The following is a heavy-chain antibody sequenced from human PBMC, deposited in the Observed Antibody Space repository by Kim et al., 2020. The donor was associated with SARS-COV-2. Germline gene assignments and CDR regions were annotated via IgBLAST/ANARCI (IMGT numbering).Heavy chain of an antibody. J-gene: IGHJ4*02. D-gene: IGHD2-2*01. Sequence: GGSLRLSCTASGFTFGDYAMSWVRQAPGKGLEWVGFIRSKAYGGTTEYAASVKGRFTISRDDSKSIAYLQMNSLKTEDTAVYYCTRGGLRRNIVVVPAAQYYFDYWGQGTLVTVSS. CDR3: TRGGLRRNIVVVPAAQYYFDY. CDR2: IRSKAYGGTT. V-gene: IGHV3-49*04. CDR1: GFTFGDYA.